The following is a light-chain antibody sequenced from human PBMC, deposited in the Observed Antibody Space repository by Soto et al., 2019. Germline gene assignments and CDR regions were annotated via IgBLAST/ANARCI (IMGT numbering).Light chain of an antibody. CDR1: QGISTW. CDR3: QQASSLPHT. Sequence: DIQMTQSPASVSASVGDRVTITCRASQGISTWLAWYQQKPGKVPKLLIYGASSLQTGVPSRFSGSGSGTDFPLTISSLQAEDVATYYCQQASSLPHTFGQGTKLEIK. V-gene: IGKV1-12*01. CDR2: GAS. J-gene: IGKJ2*01.